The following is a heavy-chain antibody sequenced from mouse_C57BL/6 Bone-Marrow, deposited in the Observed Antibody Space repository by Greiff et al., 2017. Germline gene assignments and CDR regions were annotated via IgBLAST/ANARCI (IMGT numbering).Heavy chain of an antibody. CDR2: ISSGGSYT. CDR3: ARNWDFDY. J-gene: IGHJ2*01. CDR1: GFTFSSYG. D-gene: IGHD4-1*01. V-gene: IGHV5-6*02. Sequence: DVKLVESGGDLVKPGGSLKLSCAASGFTFSSYGMSWVRQTPDKRLEWVATISSGGSYTYYPDSVKGRFTISRDNAKNTLYLQMSSLKSEDTAMYYCARNWDFDYWGQGTTLTVSS.